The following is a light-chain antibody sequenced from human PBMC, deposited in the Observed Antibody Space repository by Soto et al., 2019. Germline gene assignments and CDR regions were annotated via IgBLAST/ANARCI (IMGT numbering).Light chain of an antibody. Sequence: QSVLTQSPPVSGAPGQRVTISCTGSSSNIGAGYDVHWYQQFPGTAPKLLIYANTNRPSGVPDRFSGSKSGTSASLAITGLQPEDEADHYCQSYDSSLKNSVFGGGTKLTVL. CDR3: QSYDSSLKNSV. J-gene: IGLJ3*02. CDR1: SSNIGAGYD. CDR2: ANT. V-gene: IGLV1-40*01.